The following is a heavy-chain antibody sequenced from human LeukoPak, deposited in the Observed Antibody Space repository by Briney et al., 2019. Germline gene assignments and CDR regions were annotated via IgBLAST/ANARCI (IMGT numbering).Heavy chain of an antibody. CDR3: ARAGEQWLLQRY. CDR2: ISYDGSNK. J-gene: IGHJ4*02. D-gene: IGHD6-19*01. Sequence: PGRSLRLSCAASGFTFSSYAMHWVRQAPGKGLEWVAVISYDGSNKYYADSVKGRFTISRDNSKNTLYLQMNSLRAEDTAVYYCARAGEQWLLQRYWGQGTLVTVSS. V-gene: IGHV3-30-3*01. CDR1: GFTFSSYA.